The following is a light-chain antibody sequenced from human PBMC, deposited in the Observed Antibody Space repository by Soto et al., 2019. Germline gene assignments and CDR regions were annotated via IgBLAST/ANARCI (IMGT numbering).Light chain of an antibody. Sequence: DIQMTQSPSFVSASVGDRVTISCRASQGITTWLAWYQQKPGKAPELLIYAASTLQSGVPSRFSGSGSGTDFTLTISCLQSEDFATYYCQQYYSFPPTFGQGTKVDI. J-gene: IGKJ1*01. CDR2: AAS. V-gene: IGKV1-12*01. CDR3: QQYYSFPPT. CDR1: QGITTW.